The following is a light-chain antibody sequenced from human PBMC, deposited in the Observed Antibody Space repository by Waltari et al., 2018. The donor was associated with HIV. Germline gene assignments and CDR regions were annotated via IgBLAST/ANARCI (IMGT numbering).Light chain of an antibody. CDR2: AAS. J-gene: IGKJ2*01. V-gene: IGKV3-15*01. CDR3: QQYNDWPPYT. CDR1: QRVSSN. Sequence: EIVMTQSPASLSVSPGERATLPCMASQRVSSNVAWYQQKPGQAPRLLIYAASTRATGIPARFSGSGSGTEFTLTISSLQSDDLAVYYCQQYNDWPPYTFGQGTKLEIK.